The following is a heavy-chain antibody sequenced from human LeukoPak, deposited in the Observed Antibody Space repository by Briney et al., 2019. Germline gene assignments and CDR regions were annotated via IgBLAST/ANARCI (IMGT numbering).Heavy chain of an antibody. CDR2: VYYTGGT. CDR3: VSNSSSSPWFDP. J-gene: IGHJ5*02. V-gene: IGHV4-39*02. CDR1: GGSITSYTHY. Sequence: SQTLSLTCTVSGGSITSYTHYWGWIRQPPGKGLEWIATVYYTGGTYYNPSLKSRVTISIDTSRNHFSLKLTSVIAADTAMYYCVSNSSSSPWFDPWGQGTLVTVSS. D-gene: IGHD6-6*01.